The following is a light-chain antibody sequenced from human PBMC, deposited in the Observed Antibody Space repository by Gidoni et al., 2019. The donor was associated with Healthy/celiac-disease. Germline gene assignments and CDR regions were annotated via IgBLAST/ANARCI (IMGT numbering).Light chain of an antibody. V-gene: IGLV3-1*01. Sequence: SYELTQPPSVTVSPGQTASITCSGDKLGDKYACWYQKKPGQSPVLVIYQDSKRPSGIPERFSGSNSGNTATLTISGTQAMDEADYCCQAWDSIYVVFGGGTKLTVL. J-gene: IGLJ2*01. CDR3: QAWDSIYVV. CDR1: KLGDKY. CDR2: QDS.